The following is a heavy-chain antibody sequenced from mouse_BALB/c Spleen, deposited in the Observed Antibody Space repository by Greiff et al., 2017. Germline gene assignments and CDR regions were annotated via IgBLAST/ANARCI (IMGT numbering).Heavy chain of an antibody. CDR2: SRNKAKDYTT. CDR1: GFTFSDFY. Sequence: EVKVVDSGGGLVQPGGSLRLSCAPSGFTFSDFYMEWVRQPPGKRLEWIAASRNKAKDYTTEYSASVKGRFIVSRDTSQSILYLQMNVLRAEDTAIYYCARSNWDYAMDYWGQGTSVTVSS. CDR3: ARSNWDYAMDY. D-gene: IGHD4-1*01. J-gene: IGHJ4*01. V-gene: IGHV7-1*02.